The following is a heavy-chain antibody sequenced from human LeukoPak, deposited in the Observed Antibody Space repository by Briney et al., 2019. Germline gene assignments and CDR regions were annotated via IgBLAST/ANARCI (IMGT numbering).Heavy chain of an antibody. Sequence: GGSLRLSCAASGFTFYNYAMSWVRQAPGKGPEWVSSISSSGGSTYYADTVKGRFTISRDNSKNTLYLQMNSLRAEDTAVFYCAKSSLLEWLSRQSWFDPWGQGTLVTVSS. V-gene: IGHV3-23*01. D-gene: IGHD3-3*01. CDR2: ISSSGGST. CDR3: AKSSLLEWLSRQSWFDP. J-gene: IGHJ5*02. CDR1: GFTFYNYA.